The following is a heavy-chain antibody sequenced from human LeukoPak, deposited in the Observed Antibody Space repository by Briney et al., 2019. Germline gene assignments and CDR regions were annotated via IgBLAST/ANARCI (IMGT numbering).Heavy chain of an antibody. CDR1: GFPFSNAW. Sequence: RTGGSLRLSCAASGFPFSNAWMNWVRQAPGKGLEWVGRIKNKIASGTTDYAAPVKGRFTISRDDSKNTLFLQMNSLKTEDTAMYYCTTNDAFDIWGQGTMVTVSS. J-gene: IGHJ3*02. V-gene: IGHV3-15*01. CDR2: IKNKIASGTT. CDR3: TTNDAFDI.